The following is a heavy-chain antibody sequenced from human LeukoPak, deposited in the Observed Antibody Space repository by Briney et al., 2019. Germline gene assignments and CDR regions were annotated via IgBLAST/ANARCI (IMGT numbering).Heavy chain of an antibody. J-gene: IGHJ4*02. Sequence: ASVKVSRKASGYTFTSYGISWVRQAPGQGLEWMGWISAYNGNTDYAQKLQGRVTMTTDTSTSTAYMELRSLRSDDTAVYYCARDREVGLLWFGELPAHFDYWGQGTLVTVSS. D-gene: IGHD3-10*01. CDR2: ISAYNGNT. CDR3: ARDREVGLLWFGELPAHFDY. CDR1: GYTFTSYG. V-gene: IGHV1-18*01.